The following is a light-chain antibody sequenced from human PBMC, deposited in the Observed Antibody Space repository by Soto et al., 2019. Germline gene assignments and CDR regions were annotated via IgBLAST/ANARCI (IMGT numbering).Light chain of an antibody. CDR2: GAS. J-gene: IGKJ4*01. CDR1: QSVNNI. V-gene: IGKV3-15*01. CDR3: QQYNNWPLLT. Sequence: EIIVTQSPATLSVSPGERATLSCRASQSVNNILAWYQQKPGQAPRLLIYGASTRATGIPARFGGSGYGTEFTLTISSLQSEDFAIYYCQQYNNWPLLTFGGGTKVEIK.